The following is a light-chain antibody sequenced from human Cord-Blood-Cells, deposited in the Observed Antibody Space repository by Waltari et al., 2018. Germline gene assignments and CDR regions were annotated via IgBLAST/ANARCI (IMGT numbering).Light chain of an antibody. Sequence: QSALTQPRSVSGSPGQSVTISCTGTSSDVGGYNYVSWYQQHPGKAPKLMIYDVSKRPSGVPDRFSGSKSGNTASLTISGLQAEDEADYYCCSYAGSYPWVFGGGTKLIVL. CDR3: CSYAGSYPWV. J-gene: IGLJ3*02. V-gene: IGLV2-11*01. CDR1: SSDVGGYNY. CDR2: DVS.